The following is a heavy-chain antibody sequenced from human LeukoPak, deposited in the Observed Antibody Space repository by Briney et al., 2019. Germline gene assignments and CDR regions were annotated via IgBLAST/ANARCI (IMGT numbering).Heavy chain of an antibody. J-gene: IGHJ5*02. CDR1: GGSISSSDYY. D-gene: IGHD6-19*01. Sequence: SETLSLTCAVSGGSISSSDYYWGWIRQPPGKGLEWIGSMYYRGNTYYNPSLKSRVTISIDTSKNQFSLKLSSVTAADTAVYYCAGIAVTGGDYFDPWGQGTLVTVSS. CDR3: AGIAVTGGDYFDP. CDR2: MYYRGNT. V-gene: IGHV4-39*07.